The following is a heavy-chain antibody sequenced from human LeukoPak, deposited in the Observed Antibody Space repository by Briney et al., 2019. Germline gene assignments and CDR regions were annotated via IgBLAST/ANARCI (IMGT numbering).Heavy chain of an antibody. V-gene: IGHV1-46*01. CDR3: ARDSDPRARSDVGGMDV. CDR1: GYTFTTYY. CDR2: INPSGGST. D-gene: IGHD3-10*01. Sequence: ASVKVSCKASGYTFTTYYMHWVRQAPGQGLEWMGIINPSGGSTTYAEKFQGRVTMTTDTSTSTVYMELSTLRSEDTAMYYCARDSDPRARSDVGGMDVWGQGTTVSVSS. J-gene: IGHJ6*02.